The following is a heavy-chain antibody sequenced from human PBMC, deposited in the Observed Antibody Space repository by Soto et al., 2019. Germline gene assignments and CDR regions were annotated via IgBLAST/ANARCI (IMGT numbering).Heavy chain of an antibody. CDR3: ARGGPLGARREDWFDP. CDR2: IYPGDSDT. J-gene: IGHJ5*02. D-gene: IGHD1-26*01. V-gene: IGHV5-51*01. CDR1: GYSFTSYW. Sequence: PGESLKISCKGSGYSFTSYWIGWVRQMPGKGLEWMGIIYPGDSDTRYSPSFQGQVTISADKSTSTAYLQWSSLKASDTAMYYCARGGPLGARREDWFDPWGQGTLVTVSS.